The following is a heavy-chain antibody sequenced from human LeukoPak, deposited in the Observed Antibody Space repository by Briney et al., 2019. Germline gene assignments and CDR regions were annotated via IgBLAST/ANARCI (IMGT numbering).Heavy chain of an antibody. V-gene: IGHV4-30-2*01. J-gene: IGHJ5*02. CDR2: IYHSGST. D-gene: IGHD4-17*01. CDR1: GGSISSGGYS. Sequence: PSQTLSLTCAVSGGSISSGGYSWSWIRQPPGKGLEWIGYIYHSGSTYYNPSLKSRVTISVDRSKNQFSLKLGSVTAADTAVYYCARDMDGDYVFDPWGQGTLVTVSS. CDR3: ARDMDGDYVFDP.